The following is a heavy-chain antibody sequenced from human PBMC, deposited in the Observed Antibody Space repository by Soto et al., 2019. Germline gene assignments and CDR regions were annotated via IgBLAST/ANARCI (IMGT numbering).Heavy chain of an antibody. CDR3: ARQIYDSDTGPNFQYYFDS. V-gene: IGHV5-10-1*01. J-gene: IGHJ4*02. D-gene: IGHD3-22*01. CDR1: GYSLAGYW. Sequence: PGESLKISCQGSGYSLAGYWITWVRQKQGKGLEWMGRIDPSDSQTYYSPSFRGHVTISVTKSITTVFLQWSSLRDSDTAMYYCARQIYDSDTGPNFQYYFDSWGQGTPVTVSS. CDR2: IDPSDSQT.